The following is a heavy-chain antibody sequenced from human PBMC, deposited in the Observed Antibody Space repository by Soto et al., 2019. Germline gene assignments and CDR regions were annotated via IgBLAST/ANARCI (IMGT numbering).Heavy chain of an antibody. V-gene: IGHV4-59*01. CDR2: IYYSGST. CDR1: GGSISSYY. D-gene: IGHD6-13*01. Sequence: PSETLSLTCTVSGGSISSYYWSWIRQPPGKGLEWIGYIYYSGSTNYNPPLKSRVTISVGTSKNQFSLKLSSVTAADTAVYYCAGSWSTPGRADYWGQGTLVTVSS. J-gene: IGHJ4*02. CDR3: AGSWSTPGRADY.